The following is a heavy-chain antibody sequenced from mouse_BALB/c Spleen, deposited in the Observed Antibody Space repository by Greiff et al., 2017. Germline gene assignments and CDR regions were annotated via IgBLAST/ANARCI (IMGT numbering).Heavy chain of an antibody. V-gene: IGHV3-2*02. D-gene: IGHD2-12*01. CDR1: GYSITSDYA. CDR2: ISYSGST. Sequence: EVKLQESGPGLVKPSQSLSLTCTVTGYSITSDYAWNWIRQFPGNKLEWMGYISYSGSTSYNPSLKSRISITRDTSKNQFFLQLNSVTTEDTATYYCARFLYGPWFAYWGQGTLVTVSA. CDR3: ARFLYGPWFAY. J-gene: IGHJ3*01.